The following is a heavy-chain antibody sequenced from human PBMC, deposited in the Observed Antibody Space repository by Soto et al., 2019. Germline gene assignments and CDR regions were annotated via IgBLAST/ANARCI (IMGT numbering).Heavy chain of an antibody. J-gene: IGHJ4*02. CDR1: GGSVSSGSYY. V-gene: IGHV4-61*01. CDR2: IYYSGST. CDR3: ASYSSGWYDVSY. D-gene: IGHD6-19*01. Sequence: QVQLQESGPGLVKPSETLSLTCTVSGGSVSSGSYYWSWIRQPPGKGLEWIGYIYYSGSTNYNPSLQSRVTISVDTSKNQFSLKLNSVTAADTAVYYCASYSSGWYDVSYWGQETLVTVSS.